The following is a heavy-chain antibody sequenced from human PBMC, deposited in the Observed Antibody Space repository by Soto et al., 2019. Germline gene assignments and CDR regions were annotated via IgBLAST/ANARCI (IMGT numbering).Heavy chain of an antibody. V-gene: IGHV1-18*01. J-gene: IGHJ5*02. CDR3: ATATLYCSGRSCHLSKMACFDP. D-gene: IGHD2-15*01. CDR1: GYTLTTYG. Sequence: ASVKVSCKASGYTLTTYGISWVRQAPGQGLEWMGWISAYNGNTNYAQRLQGRVTMTTDTSTSTAFMELRGLRSDDTAVYYCATATLYCSGRSCHLSKMACFDPWRQGTLVT. CDR2: ISAYNGNT.